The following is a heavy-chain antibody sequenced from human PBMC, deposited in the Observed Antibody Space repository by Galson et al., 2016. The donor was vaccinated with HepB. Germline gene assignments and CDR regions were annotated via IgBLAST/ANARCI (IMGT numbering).Heavy chain of an antibody. CDR2: IMEDGSEE. Sequence: SLRLSCAASGFTFNSHWMSWVRRAPEKGLEWVARIMEDGSEEKYVDSVKGRFTISRDNAKNLLYLQMYSLGVEDTAVYYCARVFDYALDNWGQGTLVTVSP. CDR3: ARVFDYALDN. V-gene: IGHV3-7*01. D-gene: IGHD4/OR15-4a*01. CDR1: GFTFNSHW. J-gene: IGHJ4*02.